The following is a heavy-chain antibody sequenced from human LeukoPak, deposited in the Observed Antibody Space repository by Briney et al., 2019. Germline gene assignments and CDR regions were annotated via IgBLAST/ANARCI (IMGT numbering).Heavy chain of an antibody. CDR2: IKQDGGEK. CDR1: GFTFSNVW. Sequence: PGGSLRLSCAASGFTFSNVWMSWVRQAPGKGLEWVANIKQDGGEKLYVDSVKGRFTISRDNAKNSLYLQMSSLRAEDTAVYYCARDSRTRAFDYWGQGTLVTVSS. V-gene: IGHV3-7*01. CDR3: ARDSRTRAFDY. J-gene: IGHJ4*02.